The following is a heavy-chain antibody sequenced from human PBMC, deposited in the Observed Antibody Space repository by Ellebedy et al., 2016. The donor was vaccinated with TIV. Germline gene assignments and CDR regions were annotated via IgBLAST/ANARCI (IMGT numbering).Heavy chain of an antibody. Sequence: GESLKISCAASGFTFSSYSMNWVRQAPGKGLEWVSSISSSSSYIYYADSVKGRFTISRDNAKNSLYLQMNSLRAEDTALYYCAKDTGVAFDPWGQGTLVTVSS. CDR1: GFTFSSYS. CDR3: AKDTGVAFDP. J-gene: IGHJ5*02. V-gene: IGHV3-21*04. D-gene: IGHD2-8*01. CDR2: ISSSSSYI.